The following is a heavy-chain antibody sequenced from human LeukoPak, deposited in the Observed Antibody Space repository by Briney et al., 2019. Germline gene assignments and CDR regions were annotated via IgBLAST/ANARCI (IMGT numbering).Heavy chain of an antibody. V-gene: IGHV4-4*02. Sequence: PSGTLSLTCAVSGASISNTNWWTWVRQPPGKGLEWIGEIYHSGSTNYNPSLKSRLTMSVDESKNQFSLKLTSVTAADTAVYYCAREGEWEGWIPAAIPYNWFDPWGQGTLVTVSS. CDR2: IYHSGST. CDR3: AREGEWEGWIPAAIPYNWFDP. CDR1: GASISNTNW. D-gene: IGHD2-2*02. J-gene: IGHJ5*02.